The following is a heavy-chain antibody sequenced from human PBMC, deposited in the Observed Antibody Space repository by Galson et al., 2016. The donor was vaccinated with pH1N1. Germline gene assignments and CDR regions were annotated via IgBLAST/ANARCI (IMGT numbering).Heavy chain of an antibody. CDR1: GYTFTTFG. D-gene: IGHD2-21*01. CDR3: ARDSQLMWSTYYHNYGMDV. V-gene: IGHV1-18*01. Sequence: SVKVSCKASGYTFTTFGVSWVRQAPGQGLEWMGWISTYNDNTTYAQKLQGRVTMTTDTSTSTVYMELTSLRSDDTAVYYCARDSQLMWSTYYHNYGMDVWGQGTTVTVSS. J-gene: IGHJ6*02. CDR2: ISTYNDNT.